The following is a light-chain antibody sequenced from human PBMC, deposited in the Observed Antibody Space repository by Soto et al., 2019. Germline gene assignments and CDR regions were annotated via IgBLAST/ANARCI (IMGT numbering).Light chain of an antibody. J-gene: IGKJ2*03. CDR3: QKYDTAPYS. CDR2: GAS. V-gene: IGKV3-15*01. Sequence: EIVMTQSPATLSVSPGERATLSCRASQSVSSNLAWYRQKPGQAPRLLIYGASTRATGIPARFSGSGSGTEFTLTISSLQSEDFAVYYCQKYDTAPYSFGQGTKLEIK. CDR1: QSVSSN.